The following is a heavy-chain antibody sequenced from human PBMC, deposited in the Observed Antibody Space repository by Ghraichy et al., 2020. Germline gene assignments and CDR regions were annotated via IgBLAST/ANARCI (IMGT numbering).Heavy chain of an antibody. CDR3: AKDFLSAFETPPGPPIFGVVYGMDV. D-gene: IGHD3-3*01. CDR1: GFTFSSYA. Sequence: ESLNISCAASGFTFSSYAMSWVRQAPGKGLEWVSAISGSGGSTYYADSVKGRFTISRDNSKNTLYLQMNSLRAEDTAVYYCAKDFLSAFETPPGPPIFGVVYGMDVWGQGTTVTVPS. J-gene: IGHJ6*02. CDR2: ISGSGGST. V-gene: IGHV3-23*01.